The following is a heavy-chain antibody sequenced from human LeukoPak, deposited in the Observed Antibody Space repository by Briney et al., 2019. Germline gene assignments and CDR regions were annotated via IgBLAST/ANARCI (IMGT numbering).Heavy chain of an antibody. CDR3: ARQPKQLTTTGYHFYIDV. D-gene: IGHD6-13*01. V-gene: IGHV4-59*08. CDR2: ISDSGRT. CDR1: GAFISSYS. J-gene: IGHJ6*03. Sequence: SETLSLTCNVSGAFISSYSWNWIRQPPGKGLEWIGYISDSGRTHYNPSLRSGVTLSLDTSKTQFSLRLTSVTAADTAVYYCARQPKQLTTTGYHFYIDVWGKGTTVTVSS.